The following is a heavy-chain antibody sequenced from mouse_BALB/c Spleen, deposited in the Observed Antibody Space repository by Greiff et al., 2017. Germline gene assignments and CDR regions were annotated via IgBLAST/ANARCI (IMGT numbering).Heavy chain of an antibody. CDR3: NAGVRYAMDY. J-gene: IGHJ4*01. D-gene: IGHD2-14*01. Sequence: VHVKQSGAELVRSGASVKLSCTASGFNIKDYYMHWVKQRPEQGLEWIGWIDPENGDTEYAPKFQGKATMTADTSSNTAYLQLSSLTSEDTAVYYCNAGVRYAMDYWGQGTSVTVSS. CDR2: IDPENGDT. CDR1: GFNIKDYY. V-gene: IGHV14-4*02.